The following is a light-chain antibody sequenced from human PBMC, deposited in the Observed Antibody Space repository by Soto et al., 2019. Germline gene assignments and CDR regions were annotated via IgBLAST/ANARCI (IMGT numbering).Light chain of an antibody. V-gene: IGKV3-15*01. CDR2: GAS. CDR1: QSVSSN. CDR3: QQYNNWPPYT. J-gene: IGKJ2*01. Sequence: EIVMTQSPATLSVSPGERATLSCRASQSVSSNLAWYQQKPGQAPRLLIYGASTRATGIPARFSGSGSGTEFTLTISSLQSEDFALYYCQQYNNWPPYTLGQGTKLEI.